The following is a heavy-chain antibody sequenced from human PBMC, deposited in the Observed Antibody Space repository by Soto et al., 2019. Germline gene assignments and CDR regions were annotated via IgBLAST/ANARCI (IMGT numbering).Heavy chain of an antibody. CDR3: ARLYGAGSTRRVRIDY. Sequence: EVQLVESGGGVVRPGGSLRLSCAASGFTFDDYGMSWVRQAPGKGLEWVSGINWNGGSTGYADSVKGRFTISRDNAKNALYLQMNSLRAEDTALYYCARLYGAGSTRRVRIDYWGQGTLVTVSS. D-gene: IGHD3-10*01. CDR2: INWNGGST. V-gene: IGHV3-20*04. CDR1: GFTFDDYG. J-gene: IGHJ4*02.